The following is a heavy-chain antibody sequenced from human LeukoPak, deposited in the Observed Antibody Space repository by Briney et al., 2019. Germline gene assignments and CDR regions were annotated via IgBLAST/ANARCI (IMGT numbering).Heavy chain of an antibody. D-gene: IGHD4-23*01. CDR3: ARADYGGNAGGF. V-gene: IGHV3-49*03. CDR2: IRAKTYGGTT. CDR1: GFTFGDYA. Sequence: GGSLRLSCTASGFTFGDYAMSWFRQAPGKGLEWVGFIRAKTYGGTTQYAASVKDRFTISRDDSKSIAYLQMNSLKTDDTAVYYGARADYGGNAGGFWGQGTLVTVSS. J-gene: IGHJ4*02.